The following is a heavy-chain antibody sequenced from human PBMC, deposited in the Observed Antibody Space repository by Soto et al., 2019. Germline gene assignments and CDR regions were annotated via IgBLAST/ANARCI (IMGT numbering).Heavy chain of an antibody. CDR2: ISAYNGNT. CDR1: GYTFTSYG. J-gene: IGHJ6*02. V-gene: IGHV1-18*01. CDR3: ARVVFTMVRGVIIQMYYYYGMDV. D-gene: IGHD3-10*01. Sequence: ASVKVSCKASGYTFTSYGISWVRQARGQGLEWMGWISAYNGNTNYAQKLQGRVTITTDTSTSTAYMELRSLRSDDTAVYYCARVVFTMVRGVIIQMYYYYGMDVWGQGTTVTVSS.